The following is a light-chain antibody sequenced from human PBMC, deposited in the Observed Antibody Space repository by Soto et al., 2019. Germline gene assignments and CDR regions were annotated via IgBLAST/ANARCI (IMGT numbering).Light chain of an antibody. CDR2: EVS. V-gene: IGLV2-14*01. Sequence: QSVLAQPASVSGSPGQSITISCTGTSSDVGRYNYVSWYQQHPGKAPKLMIHEVSYRPSGVSSRFSGSKSGNTASLTISGLQAEDEAEYHCCSYTNRATYVFGTGTKVTAL. J-gene: IGLJ1*01. CDR1: SSDVGRYNY. CDR3: CSYTNRATYV.